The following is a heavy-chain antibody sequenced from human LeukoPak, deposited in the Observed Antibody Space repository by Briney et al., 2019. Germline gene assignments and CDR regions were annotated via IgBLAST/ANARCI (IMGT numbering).Heavy chain of an antibody. CDR3: ARGRPRGASRGFVVQ. V-gene: IGHV3-21*06. CDR2: MSSGSTYI. Sequence: KTGGSLRLSCAASGFNFVSYSLTWVRQAPGRGLEWVSSMSSGSTYIYYADSVRGRFTISIDNAKNSLYLLMNSLRVDDTAVYYCARGRPRGASRGFVVQWGQGTLVTVSS. J-gene: IGHJ4*02. D-gene: IGHD2-15*01. CDR1: GFNFVSYS.